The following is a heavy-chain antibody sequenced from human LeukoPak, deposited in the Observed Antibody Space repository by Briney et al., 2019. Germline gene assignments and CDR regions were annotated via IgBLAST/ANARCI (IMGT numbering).Heavy chain of an antibody. J-gene: IGHJ4*02. CDR1: GGSISTITYY. V-gene: IGHV4-39*07. Sequence: PSETLSLTCTVSGGSISTITYYWGWIRQPPGKGLEWVGHMYYRGNTFYNPSLKSRVTISVDSSKNQFSLKLRSVTAADTAVYYCARLYGNYQNYFDYWGQGTLVTVSS. D-gene: IGHD1-7*01. CDR3: ARLYGNYQNYFDY. CDR2: MYYRGNT.